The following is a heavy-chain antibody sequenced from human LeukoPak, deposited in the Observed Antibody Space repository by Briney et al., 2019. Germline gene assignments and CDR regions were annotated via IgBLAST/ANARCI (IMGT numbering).Heavy chain of an antibody. J-gene: IGHJ6*02. Sequence: EASVKVSCKASGYTFTSYGISWVRQAPGQGLEWMGWISAYNGNTNYAQKLQGRVTMTTDTSTSTAYMELRSLRSDDTAVYYCARTVKVGAITPADFYYYGMDVWGQGTTVTVSS. CDR3: ARTVKVGAITPADFYYYGMDV. CDR1: GYTFTSYG. V-gene: IGHV1-18*01. D-gene: IGHD1-26*01. CDR2: ISAYNGNT.